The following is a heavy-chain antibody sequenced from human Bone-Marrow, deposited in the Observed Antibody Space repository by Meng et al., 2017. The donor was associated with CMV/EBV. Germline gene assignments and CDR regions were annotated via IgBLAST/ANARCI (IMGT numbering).Heavy chain of an antibody. CDR1: GFTFSSYS. D-gene: IGHD1-26*01. V-gene: IGHV3-21*01. CDR2: ISSSSSYI. J-gene: IGHJ4*02. CDR3: AREVGATTY. Sequence: GESLKISCAASGFTFSSYSMNWVRQAPGKGLEWVSSISSSSSYIYYADSVKGRFTISRDNAKNSLYLQMNSLRAEDTAVYYCAREVGATTYWGQGTRVTGSS.